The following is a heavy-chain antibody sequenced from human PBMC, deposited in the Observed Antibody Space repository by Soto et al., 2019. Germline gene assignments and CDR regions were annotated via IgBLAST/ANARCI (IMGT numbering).Heavy chain of an antibody. Sequence: ASVKVSCKTSGYTFTSYFMHWMRQAPGQGLEWMGWISAYNGNTNYAQKLQGRVTMTTDTSTSTAYMELRSLRSDDTAVYYCARDPPPPDYWGQGTLVTVSS. CDR1: GYTFTSYF. CDR2: ISAYNGNT. J-gene: IGHJ4*02. CDR3: ARDPPPPDY. V-gene: IGHV1-18*04.